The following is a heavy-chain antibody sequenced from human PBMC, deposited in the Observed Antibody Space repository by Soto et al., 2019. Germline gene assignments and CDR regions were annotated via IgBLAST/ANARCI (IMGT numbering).Heavy chain of an antibody. J-gene: IGHJ4*02. CDR3: AREDIVGAKIDY. D-gene: IGHD1-26*01. CDR2: INPSGGST. V-gene: IGHV1-46*01. CDR1: GYTFTSYY. Sequence: ASVKVSCQASGYTFTSYYMHWVRQAPGQGLEWMGIINPSGGSTSYAQKFQGRVTMTRDTSTSTVYMELSSLRSEDTAVYYCAREDIVGAKIDYWGQGTLVTVSS.